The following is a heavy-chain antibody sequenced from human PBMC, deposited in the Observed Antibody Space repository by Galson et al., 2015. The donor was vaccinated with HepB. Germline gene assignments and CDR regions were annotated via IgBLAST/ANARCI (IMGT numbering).Heavy chain of an antibody. CDR2: IIPILGIA. J-gene: IGHJ3*02. V-gene: IGHV1-69*02. CDR1: GGTFSSYT. D-gene: IGHD3-10*01. Sequence: SVKVSCKASGGTFSSYTISWVRQAPGQGLEWMGRIIPILGIANYAQKFQGRVTITADKSTSTAYMELSSLRSEDTAVYYCAGAMGFGEFNDAFDIWGQGTMVTVSS. CDR3: AGAMGFGEFNDAFDI.